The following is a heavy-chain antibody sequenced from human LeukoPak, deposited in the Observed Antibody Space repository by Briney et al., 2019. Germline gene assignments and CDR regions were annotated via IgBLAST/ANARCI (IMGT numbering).Heavy chain of an antibody. D-gene: IGHD1-1*01. CDR2: INPNSGGT. Sequence: GASVKVSCKASGYTFTGYYMHWVRQAPGQGLEWMGWINPNSGGTNYAQKFQGRVTMTRDTSISTAYMELSSLRSDDTAVYYCARSLRGDWKRLYYYYYMDVWGKGTTVTVSS. CDR3: ARSLRGDWKRLYYYYYMDV. V-gene: IGHV1-2*02. CDR1: GYTFTGYY. J-gene: IGHJ6*03.